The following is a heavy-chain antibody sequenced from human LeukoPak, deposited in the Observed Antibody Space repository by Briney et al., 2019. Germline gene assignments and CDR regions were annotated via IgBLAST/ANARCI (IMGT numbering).Heavy chain of an antibody. CDR3: ARGNYCSGGSCHKYDAFDI. CDR1: GYTFTSYA. J-gene: IGHJ3*02. D-gene: IGHD2-15*01. CDR2: INAGNGNT. V-gene: IGHV1-3*01. Sequence: VALVKVSCKASGYTFTSYAMHWVRQAPGQRLEWMGWINAGNGNTKYSQKFQGRVTITRDTSASTAYMELSSLRSEDTAVYYCARGNYCSGGSCHKYDAFDIWGQGTMVTVSS.